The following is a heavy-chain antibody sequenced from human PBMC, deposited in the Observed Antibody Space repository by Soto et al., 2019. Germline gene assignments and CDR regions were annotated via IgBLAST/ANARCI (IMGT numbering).Heavy chain of an antibody. CDR3: ARDLVSSQAWFDP. CDR2: INPNSGGT. Sequence: ASVKVSCKASGYTFTGYYMHWVRQAPGQGLEWMGWINPNSGGTNYAQKFQGRVTMTRDTSISTAYMELSRLRSDDTAVYYCARDLVSSQAWFDPCGQGTLVTVSS. CDR1: GYTFTGYY. J-gene: IGHJ5*02. D-gene: IGHD6-6*01. V-gene: IGHV1-2*02.